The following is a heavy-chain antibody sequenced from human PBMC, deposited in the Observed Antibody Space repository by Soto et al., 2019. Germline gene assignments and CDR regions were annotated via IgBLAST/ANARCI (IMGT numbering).Heavy chain of an antibody. CDR2: ISYDGGNQ. Sequence: QVQVVESGGGVVQPGRSLRLSCEASGFTFSSYPMHWVRQAPGTGLEWVTVISYDGGNQYYADSVKGRFTISRDNSKDTLDLQMHSLRSDDTAVYFGARGPITQTTFIDHWGQGTLVTVSS. CDR3: ARGPITQTTFIDH. CDR1: GFTFSSYP. V-gene: IGHV3-30-3*01. D-gene: IGHD1-7*01. J-gene: IGHJ4*02.